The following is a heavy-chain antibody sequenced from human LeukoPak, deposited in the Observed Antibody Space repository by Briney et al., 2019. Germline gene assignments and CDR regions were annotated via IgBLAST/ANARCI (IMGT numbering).Heavy chain of an antibody. D-gene: IGHD3-9*01. Sequence: ASVKVSCKASGYTFTGYYMHWVRQAPGQGLEWMGWINPNIGGTNYAQKFQGRVTMTRDTSIRTAYMELSRLRSDDTAVYYCARASRDILTGNYWGQRTLVTVSS. V-gene: IGHV1-2*02. CDR3: ARASRDILTGNY. CDR2: INPNIGGT. J-gene: IGHJ4*02. CDR1: GYTFTGYY.